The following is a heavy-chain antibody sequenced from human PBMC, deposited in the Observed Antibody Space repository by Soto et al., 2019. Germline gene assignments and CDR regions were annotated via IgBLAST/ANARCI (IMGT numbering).Heavy chain of an antibody. Sequence: EVQLLESGGDLVQPGGSLRLSWVASGLTFTSYALTGFAQAPGKGLEWVSAITGGGDNTYYADSVKGRFTISRDNSKNTLYLQMNSLRAEDTAFYYCTQDGGSRDWLTVNWGQGTLVTVSS. V-gene: IGHV3-23*01. J-gene: IGHJ4*02. D-gene: IGHD3-9*01. CDR3: TQDGGSRDWLTVN. CDR1: GLTFTSYA. CDR2: ITGGGDNT.